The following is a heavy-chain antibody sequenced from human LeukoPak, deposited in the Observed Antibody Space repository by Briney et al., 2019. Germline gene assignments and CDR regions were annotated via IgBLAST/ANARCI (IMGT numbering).Heavy chain of an antibody. CDR1: GFTFSSYA. J-gene: IGHJ4*02. CDR2: ISGSGGYT. Sequence: PGGSLRLSCAASGFTFSSYAMSWVRQAPGKRLEWVSAISGSGGYTYYTDSVKGRFTISRDNSKNTLYLQMNSLRAEDTAVYYCAKVPSIATSIIVSDYFDYWGQGTLVTVSS. CDR3: AKVPSIATSIIVSDYFDY. V-gene: IGHV3-23*01. D-gene: IGHD3-22*01.